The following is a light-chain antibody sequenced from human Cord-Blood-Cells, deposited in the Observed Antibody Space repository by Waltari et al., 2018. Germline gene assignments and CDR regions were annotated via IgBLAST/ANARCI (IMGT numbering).Light chain of an antibody. V-gene: IGLV3-21*04. Sequence: SYVLTRPPSVSVAPGKTARITCGGNNIGSKSVHWYQQKPGQAPVLVIYYDSDRPSGIPERFSGSNSGNTATLTSSRVEAGDEADYYCQVWDSSSDHYVFGTGTKVTVL. CDR1: NIGSKS. CDR2: YDS. J-gene: IGLJ1*01. CDR3: QVWDSSSDHYV.